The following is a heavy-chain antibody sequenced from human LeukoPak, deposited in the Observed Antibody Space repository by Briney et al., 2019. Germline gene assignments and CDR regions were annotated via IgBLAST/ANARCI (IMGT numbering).Heavy chain of an antibody. J-gene: IGHJ4*02. CDR1: GFTFSDYS. CDR2: ISGSGGST. D-gene: IGHD6-25*01. Sequence: GGSLRLSCAASGFTFSDYSMSWIRQAPGKGLEWVSAISGSGGSTYYADSVKGRFTISRDNSKNTLYLQMNSLRAEDTAVYYCAFQRQISLFDYWGQGTLVTVSS. CDR3: AFQRQISLFDY. V-gene: IGHV3-23*01.